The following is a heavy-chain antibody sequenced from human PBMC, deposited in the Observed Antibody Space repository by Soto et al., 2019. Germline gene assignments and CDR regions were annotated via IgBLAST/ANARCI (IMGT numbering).Heavy chain of an antibody. J-gene: IGHJ6*02. V-gene: IGHV4-30-4*08. CDR2: IYYNGNT. CDR3: ARATTVTSSFFYYGLDV. Sequence: QVQLQESGPGLVKPSQTLSLTCTVSGGSISNDDFYWSWIRQPPGKGLEWIGRIYYNGNTYYNPSLKSRLTMSLDTSQNQFSLHLSSVIAADSASYFCARATTVTSSFFYYGLDVWGQGTTVTVSS. CDR1: GGSISNDDFY. D-gene: IGHD4-17*01.